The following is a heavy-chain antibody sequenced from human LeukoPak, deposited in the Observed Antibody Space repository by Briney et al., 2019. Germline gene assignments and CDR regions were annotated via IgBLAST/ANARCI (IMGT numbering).Heavy chain of an antibody. CDR2: IYYSGST. CDR3: ARGRYGWLPFDY. V-gene: IGHV4-61*05. CDR1: GGSISSSSYY. Sequence: SETLSLTCTVSGGSISSSSYYWGWIRQPPGKGLEWIGYIYYSGSTNYNPSLESRVTISVDTSKNQFTLKLSSVTAADTAVYYCARGRYGWLPFDYWGQGTLVTVSS. J-gene: IGHJ4*02. D-gene: IGHD3-16*01.